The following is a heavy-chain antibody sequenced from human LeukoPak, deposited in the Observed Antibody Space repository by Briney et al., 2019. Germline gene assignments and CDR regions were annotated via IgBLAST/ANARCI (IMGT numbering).Heavy chain of an antibody. CDR2: IYYSGST. CDR3: ASGFLGDYYDSSGYQAPRD. V-gene: IGHV4-59*01. J-gene: IGHJ4*02. Sequence: RSETLSLTCTVSGGSISSYYWSWIRQPPGKGLEWIGYIYYSGSTNYNPSLKSRVTISVDTSKNQFSLKLSSVTAADTAVYYCASGFLGDYYDSSGYQAPRDWGQGTLVTVSS. D-gene: IGHD3-22*01. CDR1: GGSISSYY.